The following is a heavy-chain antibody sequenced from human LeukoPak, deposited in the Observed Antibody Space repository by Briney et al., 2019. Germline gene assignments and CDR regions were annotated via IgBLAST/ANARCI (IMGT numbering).Heavy chain of an antibody. V-gene: IGHV3-23*01. Sequence: GGSLRLSCAASGFTFSSYAMSCVRQAPGKGLQWVSAISGSGGSTYYADSVKGRFTISRDNSKNTLYLQMNSLRAEDTAVYYCAKDVRSYSSSPIFDYWGQGTLVTVSS. CDR2: ISGSGGST. J-gene: IGHJ4*02. CDR3: AKDVRSYSSSPIFDY. D-gene: IGHD6-6*01. CDR1: GFTFSSYA.